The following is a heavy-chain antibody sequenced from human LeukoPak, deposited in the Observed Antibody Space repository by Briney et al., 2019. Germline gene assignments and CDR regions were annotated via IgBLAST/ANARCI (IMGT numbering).Heavy chain of an antibody. Sequence: GSSVKVSCKASGGTFSSYAISWVRQAPGQGLEWMGRIIPIFGTANYAQKFQGRVTITTDESTSTAYMELSSLRSEDTAVYYCARGCGGDCSPAFDIWGQGTMVTVSS. CDR3: ARGCGGDCSPAFDI. J-gene: IGHJ3*02. CDR1: GGTFSSYA. V-gene: IGHV1-69*05. D-gene: IGHD2-21*02. CDR2: IIPIFGTA.